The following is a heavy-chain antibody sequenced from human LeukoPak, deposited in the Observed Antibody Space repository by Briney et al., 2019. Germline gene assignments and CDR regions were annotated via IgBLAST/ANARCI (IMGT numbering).Heavy chain of an antibody. Sequence: GSLRLSCAASGFTFSSSWMHWVRQVPGKGLVWVSRIKPDGSYTTYADSVEGRFTISRDNAKNTLYLQINSLRPEDTAVYYCAPQQLPYYYGMDVWGQGTTVTVSS. CDR3: APQQLPYYYGMDV. CDR2: IKPDGSYT. J-gene: IGHJ6*02. CDR1: GFTFSSSW. D-gene: IGHD6-13*01. V-gene: IGHV3-74*01.